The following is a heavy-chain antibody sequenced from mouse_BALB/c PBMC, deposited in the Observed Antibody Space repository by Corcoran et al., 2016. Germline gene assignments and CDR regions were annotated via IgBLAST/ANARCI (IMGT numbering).Heavy chain of an antibody. V-gene: IGHV1-18*01. CDR3: ARSLLRLPFDY. CDR1: GYSFTGYT. Sequence: EVQMQQSGTELVKPGASMKISCKASGYSFTGYTMNWVKQSHGKKLEWIGLINTYNGGTSYNQKFKGKTTLTVDKSSSTAYIELLSLTSEDSAVYYCARSLLRLPFDYWGQGTTLTVSS. J-gene: IGHJ2*01. CDR2: INTYNGGT. D-gene: IGHD1-2*01.